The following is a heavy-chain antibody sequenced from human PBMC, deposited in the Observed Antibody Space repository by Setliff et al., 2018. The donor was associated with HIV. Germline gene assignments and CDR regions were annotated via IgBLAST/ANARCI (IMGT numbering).Heavy chain of an antibody. CDR3: ASRVYYYDSSGYLREEGFDP. CDR2: IYHSGNT. V-gene: IGHV4-59*05. CDR1: GGSISSHY. Sequence: SETLSLTCTVSGGSISSHYWSWIRQPPGKGLEWIGSIYHSGNTYYMPSLQSRVTISIDTSKNQFSLNLTSVTAADAAVYYCASRVYYYDSSGYLREEGFDPWGQGTLVTAPQ. J-gene: IGHJ5*02. D-gene: IGHD3-22*01.